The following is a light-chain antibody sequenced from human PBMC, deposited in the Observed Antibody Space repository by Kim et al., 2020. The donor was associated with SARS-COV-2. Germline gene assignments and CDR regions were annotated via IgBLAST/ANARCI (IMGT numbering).Light chain of an antibody. CDR3: QQIYDPPLT. CDR1: QKIGGF. V-gene: IGKV1-39*01. CDR2: TAS. Sequence: DIQMTQSPSSLSASVGDSVTITCRASQKIGGFLNWYQQKPGKAPNLLIFTASTLQGGVPSRFSGSGSGADFTLTISSLQPGDSATYYCQQIYDPPLTFGGGTKLEI. J-gene: IGKJ4*01.